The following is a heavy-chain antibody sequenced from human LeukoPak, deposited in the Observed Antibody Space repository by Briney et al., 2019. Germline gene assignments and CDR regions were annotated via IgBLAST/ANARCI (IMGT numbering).Heavy chain of an antibody. CDR2: ISYDGSNK. V-gene: IGHV3-30-3*01. Sequence: QPGGSLRLSCAASGFTFSSYAMHWVRQAPGKGLEWVAVISYDGSNKYYADSVKGRFTISRDNSKNTLYLQMNSLRAEDTAVYYCAKETVRPLRNWGQGTLVTVSS. D-gene: IGHD1-1*01. CDR1: GFTFSSYA. J-gene: IGHJ4*02. CDR3: AKETVRPLRN.